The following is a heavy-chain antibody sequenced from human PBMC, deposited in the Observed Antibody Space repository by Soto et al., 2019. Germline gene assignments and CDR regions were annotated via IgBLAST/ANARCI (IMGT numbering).Heavy chain of an antibody. V-gene: IGHV4-59*01. CDR2: MSHSGTT. J-gene: IGHJ4*02. Sequence: QVQLQESGPGLVKPSETLSLTCTVSGGSISNYYWSWIRQPPGKGLEWIGYMSHSGTTNYNPSLKRRVLISVDTSKNQFSLKLTSVTAADTAMYYCARDAYYFNYWGQGTLVTVSS. CDR1: GGSISNYY. CDR3: ARDAYYFNY.